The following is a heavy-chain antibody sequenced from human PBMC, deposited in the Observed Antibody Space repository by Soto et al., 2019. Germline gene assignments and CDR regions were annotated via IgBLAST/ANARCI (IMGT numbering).Heavy chain of an antibody. Sequence: TLSLTCGVSGGTVASSHWWSWVRQSPGGGLEWIGNVYHTGDTNFNPSLQSRVTISVDKSNNQFSLRLNSLTAADTAVYFCAREIVTAGGNNYFDPWGPGTLVTVSS. CDR2: VYHTGDT. J-gene: IGHJ5*02. CDR1: GGTVASSHW. D-gene: IGHD2-21*02. CDR3: AREIVTAGGNNYFDP. V-gene: IGHV4-4*01.